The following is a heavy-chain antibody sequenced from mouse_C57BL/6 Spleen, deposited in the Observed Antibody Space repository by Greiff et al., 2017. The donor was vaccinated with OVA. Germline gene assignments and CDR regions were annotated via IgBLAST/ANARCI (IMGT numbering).Heavy chain of an antibody. CDR2: FYPGSGSI. J-gene: IGHJ4*01. Sequence: VKLVESGAELVKPGASVKLSCKASGYTFTEYTIHWVKQRSGQGLEWIGWFYPGSGSIKYNEKFKDKATLTADKSSSTVYMELSRLTSEDSAVYFCARHEVGDYYGSSRYYAMDYWGQGTSVTVSS. D-gene: IGHD1-1*01. CDR1: GYTFTEYT. V-gene: IGHV1-62-2*01. CDR3: ARHEVGDYYGSSRYYAMDY.